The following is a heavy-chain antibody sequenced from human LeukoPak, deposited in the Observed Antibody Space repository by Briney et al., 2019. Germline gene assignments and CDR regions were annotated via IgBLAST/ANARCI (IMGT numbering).Heavy chain of an antibody. V-gene: IGHV3-20*04. CDR2: ISWNGDSI. Sequence: RAGGSLRLSCAASGFTFDDYGMTWVRHTPGKQLEWVSGISWNGDSIGYADSVKGRFTISRDNAKNSLYPQMNSLRAEDTALYYCARPLRAAVNAFDIWGLGAMVTVSS. J-gene: IGHJ3*02. CDR1: GFTFDDYG. D-gene: IGHD2-15*01. CDR3: ARPLRAAVNAFDI.